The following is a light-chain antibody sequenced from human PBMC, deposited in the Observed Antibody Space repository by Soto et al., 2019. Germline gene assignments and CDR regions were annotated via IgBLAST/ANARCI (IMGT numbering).Light chain of an antibody. CDR1: RGHSSYA. CDR3: QTWGSGIQI. CDR2: LNSDGSH. J-gene: IGLJ2*01. Sequence: QLVLTQSPSASASLGASVKLTCTLSRGHSSYAIAWHQQQPEKGPRYLMKLNSDGSHSKGDGIPDRFSGSSSGAERYLTISSLQSEDEAEYYCQTWGSGIQIFGGGTKLTVL. V-gene: IGLV4-69*01.